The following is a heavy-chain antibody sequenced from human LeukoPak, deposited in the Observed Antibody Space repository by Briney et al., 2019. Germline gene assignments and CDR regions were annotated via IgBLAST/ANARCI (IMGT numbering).Heavy chain of an antibody. V-gene: IGHV3-64*01. CDR3: ARGEGGYFDY. D-gene: IGHD1-26*01. CDR1: GFTLSSYA. J-gene: IGHJ4*02. CDR2: IGRNGGTT. Sequence: GGSLRLSCAASGFTLSSYAMHWVRQAPGKGLEYVSAIGRNGGTTYYANSVKGRFTISRDNSKNTLYLQMGSLRAEDMAVYYCARGEGGYFDYWGQGTLVTVSS.